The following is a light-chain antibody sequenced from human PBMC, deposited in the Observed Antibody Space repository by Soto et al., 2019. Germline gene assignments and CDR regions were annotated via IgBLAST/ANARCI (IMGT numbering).Light chain of an antibody. CDR2: EVN. Sequence: QSVLTQPASVSGSPGQSITISCTGASSDVGDYNYVSWYQHHPGKAPKLLIYEVNNRPSGVSDRFSGSKSGNVASLTISWLQAEDEADYYCSSYTSSSTYVLGTGNKVTV. V-gene: IGLV2-14*01. J-gene: IGLJ1*01. CDR3: SSYTSSSTYV. CDR1: SSDVGDYNY.